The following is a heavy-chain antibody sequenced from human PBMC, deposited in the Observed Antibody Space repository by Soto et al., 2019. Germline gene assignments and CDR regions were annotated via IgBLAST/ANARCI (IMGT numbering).Heavy chain of an antibody. CDR3: ARAGQKTIAAAGVSFS. J-gene: IGHJ4*02. D-gene: IGHD6-13*01. CDR2: LSDNGGSS. CDR1: GFTFSNYA. Sequence: EVQLLESGGGLVHPGGFLRLSCAASGFTFSNYAMNWDRQVPGKGLEWVAVLSDNGGSSYYADSVKGRFTVSRDNSKSTLYLQMNSLRAEDTAVYFCARAGQKTIAAAGVSFSWGQGTLVTVSS. V-gene: IGHV3-23*01.